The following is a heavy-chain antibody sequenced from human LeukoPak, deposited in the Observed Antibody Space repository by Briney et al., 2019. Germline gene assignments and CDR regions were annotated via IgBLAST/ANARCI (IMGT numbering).Heavy chain of an antibody. CDR3: ARGTGGVATINVIDY. Sequence: SVKVSCKASGYTFTGYYMHWVRQAPGQGLEWMGWINPNSGGTNYAQKFQGRVTMTRDTSISTPYMELSRLRSDDTAVYYCARGTGGVATINVIDYWGQGTLVTVSS. J-gene: IGHJ4*02. CDR1: GYTFTGYY. V-gene: IGHV1-2*02. D-gene: IGHD5-12*01. CDR2: INPNSGGT.